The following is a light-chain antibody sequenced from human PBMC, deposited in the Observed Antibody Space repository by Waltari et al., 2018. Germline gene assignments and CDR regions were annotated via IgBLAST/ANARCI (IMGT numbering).Light chain of an antibody. CDR2: LNSDGSH. Sequence: QLVLTQSPSASASLGASVKLTCTLSSGHSSYAIAWHQQQPEKGPRYLMKLNSDGSHSKGDGIPDRFSGSSSGAERYLAISSLQSEDGADYCCQTWGTGIRVFGGGTKLTVL. CDR1: SGHSSYA. J-gene: IGLJ3*02. CDR3: QTWGTGIRV. V-gene: IGLV4-69*01.